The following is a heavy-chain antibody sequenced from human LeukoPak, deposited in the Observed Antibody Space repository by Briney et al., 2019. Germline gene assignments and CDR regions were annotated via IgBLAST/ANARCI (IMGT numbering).Heavy chain of an antibody. V-gene: IGHV3-64*01. J-gene: IGHJ3*02. Sequence: PGGSLRLSCAASGFSFSNYVMHWVRQAPGKGLEYVSAIMSNGETRGYANSMKGRFTISRDNSKNTLYLQMGSLRAEDMAIYYCARDRDGRFAFDIWSQGTLVTVSS. CDR1: GFSFSNYV. CDR2: IMSNGETR. D-gene: IGHD2-8*01. CDR3: ARDRDGRFAFDI.